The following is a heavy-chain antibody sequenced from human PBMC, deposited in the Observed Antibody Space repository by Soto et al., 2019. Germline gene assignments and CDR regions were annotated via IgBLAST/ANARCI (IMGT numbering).Heavy chain of an antibody. CDR3: ASPTKPLYYYYGMDV. D-gene: IGHD1-1*01. J-gene: IGHJ6*02. V-gene: IGHV1-69*13. Sequence: SVKVSRKASGGTFSSYAISWVRQAPGQGLEWMGGIIPIFGTANYAQKFQGRVTITADESTSTAYMELSSLRSEDTAVYYCASPTKPLYYYYGMDVWGQGTTVTVSS. CDR1: GGTFSSYA. CDR2: IIPIFGTA.